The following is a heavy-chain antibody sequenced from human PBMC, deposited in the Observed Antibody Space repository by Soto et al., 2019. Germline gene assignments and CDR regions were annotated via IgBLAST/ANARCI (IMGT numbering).Heavy chain of an antibody. V-gene: IGHV5-51*01. D-gene: IGHD1-26*01. J-gene: IGHJ3*02. CDR2: IYPGDSDT. CDR1: GYTFTNYW. Sequence: PGESLKISCEGSGYTFTNYWIGWVRQMPGKGLEWMGIIYPGDSDTRYSPSFQGQVTISADKSISTAYLQWSSLKASDTAIYFCARTLWSSGSKSAFDIWGQGTMVTVSS. CDR3: ARTLWSSGSKSAFDI.